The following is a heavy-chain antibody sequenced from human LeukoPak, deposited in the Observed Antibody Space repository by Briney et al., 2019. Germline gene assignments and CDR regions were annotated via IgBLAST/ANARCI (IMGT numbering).Heavy chain of an antibody. J-gene: IGHJ4*02. V-gene: IGHV6-1*01. CDR2: TYYRSMWSF. CDR3: ARGKYTSFDN. Sequence: SQTLSLTCAISGDSLFTSSVAWNWIRQSPSRGLEWLGRTYYRSMWSFDYAISVKSRIPISTDTSKNHFSLQLNSVTPEDTAVYYCARGKYTSFDNWGQGVLLTVSS. D-gene: IGHD2-2*01. CDR1: GDSLFTSSVA.